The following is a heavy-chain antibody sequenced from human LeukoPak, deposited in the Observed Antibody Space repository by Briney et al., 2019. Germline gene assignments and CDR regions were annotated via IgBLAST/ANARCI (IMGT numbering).Heavy chain of an antibody. CDR1: GFSFRIFS. D-gene: IGHD1-26*01. CDR2: ITSTSDYI. CDR3: ARLGATGDTFDM. V-gene: IGHV3-21*01. J-gene: IGHJ3*02. Sequence: PGGSLRLSCEASGFSFRIFSMNWVRRAPRKGLEWLSSITSTSDYIYYADSVRGRFTVSRDNARNTLFLEMSSLRAEDTAIYYCARLGATGDTFDMWGQGTWVTVSS.